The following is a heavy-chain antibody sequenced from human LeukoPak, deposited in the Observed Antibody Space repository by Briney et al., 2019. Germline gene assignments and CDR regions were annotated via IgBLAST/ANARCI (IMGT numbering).Heavy chain of an antibody. CDR3: ARDLGQYYDTSDNWFDP. CDR2: IKQDGSEK. D-gene: IGHD3-22*01. CDR1: EFTFSTYW. Sequence: GGSLRLSCAASEFTFSTYWMSWVRQAPGKGLEWVADIKQDGSEKYYVHSVKGRFTISRQNAKNLLFLQMNSLRAEDTAVYYCARDLGQYYDTSDNWFDPWGQGTLVTVSS. J-gene: IGHJ5*02. V-gene: IGHV3-7*01.